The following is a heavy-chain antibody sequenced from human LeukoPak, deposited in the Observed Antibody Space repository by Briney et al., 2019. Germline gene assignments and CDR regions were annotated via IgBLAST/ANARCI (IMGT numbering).Heavy chain of an antibody. J-gene: IGHJ6*03. V-gene: IGHV1-24*01. CDR1: GYTLIELS. CDR2: FDPEDGET. Sequence: GASVKVSCKVSGYTLIELSMRWVRQAPGKGLEWMGGFDPEDGETIYAQKFQGRVTMTEDTSTDTAYMELSSLRSEDTAVYYCATGEPNCGTTYCRIRHYYYMDVWGKGTTVTVSS. CDR3: ATGEPNCGTTYCRIRHYYYMDV. D-gene: IGHD2-21*01.